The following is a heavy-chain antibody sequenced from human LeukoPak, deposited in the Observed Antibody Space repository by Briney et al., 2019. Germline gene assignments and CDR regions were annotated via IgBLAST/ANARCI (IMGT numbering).Heavy chain of an antibody. J-gene: IGHJ4*02. V-gene: IGHV1-2*02. Sequence: ASVKVSCTASGYTFTGYYMHWVRQAPGQGLEWMGWINPNSGGTNYAQKFQGRVTMTRDTSISTAYMELSRLRSDDTAVYYCARALYSGYVSFDYWGQGTLVTVSS. D-gene: IGHD5-12*01. CDR2: INPNSGGT. CDR1: GYTFTGYY. CDR3: ARALYSGYVSFDY.